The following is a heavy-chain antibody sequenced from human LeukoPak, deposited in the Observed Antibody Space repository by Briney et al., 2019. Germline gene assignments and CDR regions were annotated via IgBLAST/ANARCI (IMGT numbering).Heavy chain of an antibody. V-gene: IGHV1-46*01. CDR2: INPSGNNT. CDR1: GYTFTSYY. J-gene: IGHJ4*02. D-gene: IGHD3-10*01. CDR3: AREYYYGSGNYYNRIDY. Sequence: ASVKVSCKASGYTFTSYYMHWVRQAPGQGLEWMGIINPSGNNTNYAQRLQGRLTMTRDMSTSTVYMELSILRSDDTAVYYCAREYYYGSGNYYNRIDYWGQGTLVTVSS.